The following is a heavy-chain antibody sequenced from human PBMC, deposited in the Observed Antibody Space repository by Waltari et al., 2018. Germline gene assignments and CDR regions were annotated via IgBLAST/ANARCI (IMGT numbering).Heavy chain of an antibody. V-gene: IGHV4-38-2*01. CDR3: ARAIGKNWFDP. CDR2: IYQSGST. Sequence: QVQLQESGPGLVKPSETLSLTCAVSGYSISSGYYWGWIRQPPGKGLEWIGSIYQSGSTDYNPSLRSRVTISVDTSKNQFSLKLSSVTAADTAVYYCARAIGKNWFDPWGQGTLVTVSS. D-gene: IGHD2-2*02. CDR1: GYSISSGYY. J-gene: IGHJ5*02.